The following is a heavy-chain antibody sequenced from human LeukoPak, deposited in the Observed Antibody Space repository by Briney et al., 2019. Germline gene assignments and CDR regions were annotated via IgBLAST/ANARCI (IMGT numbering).Heavy chain of an antibody. Sequence: GASVKVSCKVSGYTLTELSMHWVRQAPGKGLEWMGGFDPEDGETIYAQKFQGRVTMTEDTSTDTAYMELSSLRSEDTAVYYCAGLTYYDFWSGESDAFDIWGQGTMVTVSS. CDR1: GYTLTELS. V-gene: IGHV1-24*01. CDR3: AGLTYYDFWSGESDAFDI. CDR2: FDPEDGET. J-gene: IGHJ3*02. D-gene: IGHD3-3*01.